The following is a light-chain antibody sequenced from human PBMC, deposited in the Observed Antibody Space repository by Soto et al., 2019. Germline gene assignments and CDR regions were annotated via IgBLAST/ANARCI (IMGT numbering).Light chain of an antibody. CDR3: CSYAGSSTPSYV. CDR2: EGS. J-gene: IGLJ1*01. V-gene: IGLV2-23*01. CDR1: SSDVGSYNL. Sequence: QSALTQPASVSGSPGQSITISCTGTSSDVGSYNLVSWYQQHPGKAPKLMIYEGSKRPSGVSNRFSGSKSGNTASLTISGLRAEDEADYYCCSYAGSSTPSYVFGNGTKVTVL.